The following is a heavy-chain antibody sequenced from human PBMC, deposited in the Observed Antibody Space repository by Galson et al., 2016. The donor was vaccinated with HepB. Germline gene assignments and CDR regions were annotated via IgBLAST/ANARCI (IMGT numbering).Heavy chain of an antibody. J-gene: IGHJ4*02. CDR3: ATVNYISGTHY. D-gene: IGHD3-10*01. CDR1: GFSVNHNY. CDR2: IYSGGNT. Sequence: SLRLSCEASGFSVNHNYMTWVRQAPGKGLEWVSLIYSGGNTNYADSVKGRFTISRDSSKNTRYLQMNSLRTEDTAMYYCATVNYISGTHYWGQGTLVTVSS. V-gene: IGHV3-53*01.